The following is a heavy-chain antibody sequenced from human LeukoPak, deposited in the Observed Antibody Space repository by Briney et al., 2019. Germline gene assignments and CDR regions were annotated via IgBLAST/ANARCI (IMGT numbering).Heavy chain of an antibody. CDR3: AKHPSIVGATTANY. V-gene: IGHV3-30*04. Sequence: GGSLRLSCAASGFTYTKHAMHWVRQAPGKGLEWVAVISYDGSNKKYADSVKGRFTISRDNSKNTLYLQMNSLRAEDTAVYYCAKHPSIVGATTANYWGQGTLVTVSS. D-gene: IGHD1-26*01. CDR2: ISYDGSNK. CDR1: GFTYTKHA. J-gene: IGHJ4*02.